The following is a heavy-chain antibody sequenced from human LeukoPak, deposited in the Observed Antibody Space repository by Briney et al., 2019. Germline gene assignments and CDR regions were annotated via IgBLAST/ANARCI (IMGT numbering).Heavy chain of an antibody. J-gene: IGHJ4*02. CDR3: ARGRRNTQYQVFDS. D-gene: IGHD2-2*01. CDR1: GFTFSEFW. V-gene: IGHV3-7*01. CDR2: INEDGSDK. Sequence: GGSLRLSCAGSGFTFSEFWMCWVRQAPGKGLEWVANINEDGSDKYYVDSVKGRFTISRDNTRNSLFLQMNNLRAEDTAVYHCARGRRNTQYQVFDSWGQGALVTVSS.